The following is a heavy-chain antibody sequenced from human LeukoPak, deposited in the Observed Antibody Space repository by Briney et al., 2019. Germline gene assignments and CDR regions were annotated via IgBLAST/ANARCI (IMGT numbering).Heavy chain of an antibody. CDR1: GIMFNRFG. CDR2: IRFDASNE. V-gene: IGHV3-30*02. CDR3: AKDKANWNYVSDAFDF. Sequence: PGGSLRLSCAVSGIMFNRFGMHWVRQAPGKGLEWVAFIRFDASNEYYADSVKGRFTVSRDNSRNTLYLQMNSLRTEDTAVYYCAKDKANWNYVSDAFDFWGQGTLVTVSS. D-gene: IGHD1-7*01. J-gene: IGHJ3*01.